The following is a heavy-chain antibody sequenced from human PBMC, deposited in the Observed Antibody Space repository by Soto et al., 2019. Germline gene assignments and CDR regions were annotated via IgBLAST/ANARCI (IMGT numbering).Heavy chain of an antibody. CDR1: GFSLSTSGVG. Sequence: QITLKESGPPLVKPTQTLTLTCTFSGFSLSTSGVGVGWIRQPPGKALEWLALIYWDDDKRYSPSLKSRLTITKDTSKNQVVLTMTNMDPVDTATYYCAHRRGTDSRSWYTDNQVNWFDPWGQGTLVTVSS. D-gene: IGHD6-13*01. CDR2: IYWDDDK. V-gene: IGHV2-5*02. J-gene: IGHJ5*02. CDR3: AHRRGTDSRSWYTDNQVNWFDP.